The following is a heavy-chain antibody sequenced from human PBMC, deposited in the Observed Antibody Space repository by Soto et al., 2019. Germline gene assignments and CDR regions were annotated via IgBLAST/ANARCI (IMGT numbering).Heavy chain of an antibody. D-gene: IGHD3-3*01. CDR3: ARGRRFLEWLFMNWFDP. J-gene: IGHJ5*02. V-gene: IGHV4-61*01. CDR2: IYYSGST. CDR1: GGSVSSGSYY. Sequence: LSLTCTVSGGSVSSGSYYWSWIRQPPGKGLEWIGYIYYSGSTNYNPSLKSRVTISVDTSKNQFSLKLSPVTAADTAVYYCARGRRFLEWLFMNWFDPWGQGTLVTVSS.